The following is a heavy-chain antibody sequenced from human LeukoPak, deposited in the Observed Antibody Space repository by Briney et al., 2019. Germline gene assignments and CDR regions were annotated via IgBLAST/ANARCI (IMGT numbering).Heavy chain of an antibody. V-gene: IGHV4-34*01. Sequence: SETLSLTCAVYGGSFSGYYWSWIRQPPGKGLGWIGEINHSGSTNYNPSLKSRVTISVDTSKNQFSLKLSSVTAADTAVYYCARAPPYSSGRGTHWFDPWGQGTL. CDR2: INHSGST. J-gene: IGHJ5*02. CDR1: GGSFSGYY. D-gene: IGHD6-19*01. CDR3: ARAPPYSSGRGTHWFDP.